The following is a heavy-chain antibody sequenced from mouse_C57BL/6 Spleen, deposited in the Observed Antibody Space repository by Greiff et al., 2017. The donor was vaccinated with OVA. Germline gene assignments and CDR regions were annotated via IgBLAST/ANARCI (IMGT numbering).Heavy chain of an antibody. CDR1: GYTFTSYW. J-gene: IGHJ2*01. V-gene: IGHV1-64*01. D-gene: IGHD2-1*01. Sequence: VQLQQPGAELVKPGASVKLSCKASGYTFTSYWMHWVKQRPGQGLEWIGMIHPNSGSTNYNEKFKSKATLTVDKSSSTAYMQLSSLTSEDSAVYYCATNPPYGNYVSFDYWGQGTTLTVSS. CDR2: IHPNSGST. CDR3: ATNPPYGNYVSFDY.